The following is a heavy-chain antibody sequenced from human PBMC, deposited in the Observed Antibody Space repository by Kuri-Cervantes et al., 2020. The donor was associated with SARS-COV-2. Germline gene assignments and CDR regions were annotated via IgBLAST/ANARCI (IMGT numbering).Heavy chain of an antibody. CDR3: ARDPGSRNFCDQ. D-gene: IGHD1-26*01. Sequence: GGSLRLSCAASGFTVSSYGMHWVRQAPGKGLEWVAVISYDGSNKYYADSVRGRFSISRDTSENTLFLQMNSLRPDDTAFYYCARDPGSRNFCDQWGQGTLVTVSS. CDR2: ISYDGSNK. CDR1: GFTVSSYG. J-gene: IGHJ4*02. V-gene: IGHV3-30*03.